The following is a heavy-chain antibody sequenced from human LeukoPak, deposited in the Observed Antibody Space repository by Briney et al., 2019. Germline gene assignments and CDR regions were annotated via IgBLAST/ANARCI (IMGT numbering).Heavy chain of an antibody. CDR2: IYSGGKT. Sequence: GGSLRLSCAASGFTVSNNYMSWLRLAPGKGLEWVSLIYSGGKTYYADSVKGRFIISRDNSKNTLYLQMNSLRAEDTAVYYCAREYCSDGTCYYYYGMDVWGHGTTVTVSS. D-gene: IGHD2-15*01. CDR1: GFTVSNNY. CDR3: AREYCSDGTCYYYYGMDV. J-gene: IGHJ6*02. V-gene: IGHV3-53*01.